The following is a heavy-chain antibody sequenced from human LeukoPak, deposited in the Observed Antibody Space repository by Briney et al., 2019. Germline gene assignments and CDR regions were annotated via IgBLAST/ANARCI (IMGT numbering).Heavy chain of an antibody. CDR3: AKRPGAQIQPK. J-gene: IGHJ4*02. CDR2: ISGSGGST. CDR1: GFTFSIYA. D-gene: IGHD5-18*01. V-gene: IGHV3-23*01. Sequence: GGSLRLSCAASGFTFSIYAMSWVRQAPGKGLEWVSAISGSGGSTYYADSVKGRFTISRDNSKNTLYLQMNSLRAEDTAVYYCAKRPGAQIQPKWGQGTLVTVSS.